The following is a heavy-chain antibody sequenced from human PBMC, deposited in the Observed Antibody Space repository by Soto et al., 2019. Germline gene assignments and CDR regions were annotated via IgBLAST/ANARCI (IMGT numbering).Heavy chain of an antibody. V-gene: IGHV4-4*02. CDR3: ASQARTAYYYMDV. CDR2: IYHSGST. CDR1: SGSISSSNW. J-gene: IGHJ6*03. D-gene: IGHD5-18*01. Sequence: SETLSLTCAVSSGSISSSNWWSWVRQPPGKGLEWIGEIYHSGSTNYNPSLKSRVTISVDKSKNQSSLKLSSVTAADTAVYYCASQARTAYYYMDVWGKGTTVTVSS.